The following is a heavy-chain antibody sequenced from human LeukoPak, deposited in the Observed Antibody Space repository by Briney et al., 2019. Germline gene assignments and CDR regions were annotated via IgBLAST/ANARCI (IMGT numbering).Heavy chain of an antibody. J-gene: IGHJ4*02. V-gene: IGHV1-18*01. D-gene: IGHD5-18*01. CDR1: GYTFTSYG. CDR2: ISAYNGNT. Sequence: ASVKVSCKASGYTFTSYGISWVRQAPGQGLEWMGWISAYNGNTNYAQKLQGRVTMTTDTSTSTAYMELRSLRSDDTAVYYCATDHSGYSYGYDFDYWGQGTLVTVSS. CDR3: ATDHSGYSYGYDFDY.